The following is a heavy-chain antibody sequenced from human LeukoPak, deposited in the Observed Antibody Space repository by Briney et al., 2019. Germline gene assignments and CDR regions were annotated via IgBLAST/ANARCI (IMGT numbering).Heavy chain of an antibody. D-gene: IGHD6-13*01. Sequence: SQTLSLTCTVSGGSISSGGYYWSWIRQPPGKGLEWIGYIYHSGSTYYNPSLKSRVTISVDRSKNQFSLKLSSVTAADTAVYYCARGPTSIAAAASEGLDYWGQGTLVTVSS. CDR2: IYHSGST. J-gene: IGHJ4*02. V-gene: IGHV4-30-2*01. CDR1: GGSISSGGYY. CDR3: ARGPTSIAAAASEGLDY.